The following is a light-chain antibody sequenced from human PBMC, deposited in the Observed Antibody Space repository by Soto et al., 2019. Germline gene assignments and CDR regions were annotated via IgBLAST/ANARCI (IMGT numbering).Light chain of an antibody. J-gene: IGKJ2*01. V-gene: IGKV3-11*01. CDR1: QSVSSY. CDR2: DAS. Sequence: DIVLTQSPATLSLSPGERATLSCRASQSVSSYLAWYQQKPGQAPRLLIYDASNRATGIPARFSGSGSGTDFTLTISSLEPEDFAVYYCQQRSSWYTFGQGTKLEIK. CDR3: QQRSSWYT.